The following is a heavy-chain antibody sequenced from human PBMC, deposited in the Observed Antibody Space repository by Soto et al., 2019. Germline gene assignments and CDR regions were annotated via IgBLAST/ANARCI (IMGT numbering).Heavy chain of an antibody. Sequence: SETLSLTCTVSGGSASSGSSHWSWIRQHPGKGLEWIGYIYYSGSTNYNPSLKSRVTISVDTSKNQFSLKLSSVTAADTAVYYCARVSLITRTTKGYYYYGMEVWGQGTTVT. CDR3: ARVSLITRTTKGYYYYGMEV. V-gene: IGHV4-61*01. CDR1: GGSASSGSSH. CDR2: IYYSGST. J-gene: IGHJ6*02. D-gene: IGHD3-16*01.